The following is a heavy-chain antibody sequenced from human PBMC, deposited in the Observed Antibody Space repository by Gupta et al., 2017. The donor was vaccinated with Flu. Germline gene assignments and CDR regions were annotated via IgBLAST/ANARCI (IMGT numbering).Heavy chain of an antibody. V-gene: IGHV1-46*01. CDR1: TFTSYY. CDR3: ASAVSYSNRPDY. J-gene: IGHJ4*02. CDR2: INPSGTST. Sequence: TFTSYYIHWVRQAPGQGLEWMGIINPSGTSTHYAQKFQGRVTMTRDTSTNTVYMELSSLRSEDTAVHYCASAVSYSNRPDYWGQGTLVTVSS. D-gene: IGHD4-4*01.